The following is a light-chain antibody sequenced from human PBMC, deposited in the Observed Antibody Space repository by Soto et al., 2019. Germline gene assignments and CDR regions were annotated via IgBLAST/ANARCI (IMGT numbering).Light chain of an antibody. J-gene: IGKJ1*01. CDR1: QRVGTQ. Sequence: IVMTQSPATLSVSPGERANLSCRASQRVGTQLAWYQQTPGQAPRLLIYGASNRVTGVPARIRGSVSGTQFALTVVSLRSEDFAVYYCQHYCSWLWTFGQGTKVDMK. V-gene: IGKV3-15*01. CDR3: QHYCSWLWT. CDR2: GAS.